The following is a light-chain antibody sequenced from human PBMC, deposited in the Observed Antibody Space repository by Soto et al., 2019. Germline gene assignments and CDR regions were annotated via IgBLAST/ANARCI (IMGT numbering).Light chain of an antibody. CDR2: LGS. J-gene: IGKJ4*01. V-gene: IGKV2-28*01. Sequence: DIVMTQSPLSLPVTPGEPXCISCRSSQSLLHSNGYNYLDWYLQKPGQSPQLLIYLGSNRASGVPDRFSGSGSGTDFTLKISRVEAEDVGVYYCMQALQTPLTFGGGTKVEIK. CDR1: QSLLHSNGYNY. CDR3: MQALQTPLT.